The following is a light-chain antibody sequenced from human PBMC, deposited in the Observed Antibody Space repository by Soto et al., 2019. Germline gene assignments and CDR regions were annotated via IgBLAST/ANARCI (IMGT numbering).Light chain of an antibody. J-gene: IGKJ1*01. CDR3: QQHDSLPWT. CDR2: DAS. CDR1: QSVGSSY. V-gene: IGKV3-20*01. Sequence: EIVLTQSPGTLSLSPGERATLSCRASQSVGSSYLALYQQKPGQAPRLLIYDASSRATGIPDRFSGSGSGTDFTLTINGLEPEDFAVYRCQQHDSLPWTFGQGTKVDIK.